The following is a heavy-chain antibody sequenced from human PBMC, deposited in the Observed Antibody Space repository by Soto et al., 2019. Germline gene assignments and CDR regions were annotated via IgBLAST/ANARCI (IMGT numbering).Heavy chain of an antibody. Sequence: QVQLQESGPGLVKPSETLSLTCTVSGGSISSYYWSWIRQPPGKGLEWIGYIYYSGSTNYNPSLKSRVTISVDASKSQSSLKLGSVAAEDTAGYYCASDGTGHAVDIWGQGTMVTVSS. D-gene: IGHD1-7*01. CDR1: GGSISSYY. CDR2: IYYSGST. J-gene: IGHJ3*02. V-gene: IGHV4-59*01. CDR3: ASDGTGHAVDI.